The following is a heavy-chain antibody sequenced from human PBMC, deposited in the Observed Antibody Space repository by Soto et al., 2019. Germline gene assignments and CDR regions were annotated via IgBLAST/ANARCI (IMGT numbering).Heavy chain of an antibody. CDR3: AKALTPRRYYDSSDY. Sequence: GGSLRLSCAASGFTFDDFTMHWVRQAPGKGLEWVSLISWDGGSTYHADSVKGRFTISRDNSKNSLYLQMNSLRTEDTALYYCAKALTPRRYYDSSDYWGQGTLVTASS. CDR2: ISWDGGST. D-gene: IGHD3-22*01. J-gene: IGHJ4*02. V-gene: IGHV3-43*01. CDR1: GFTFDDFT.